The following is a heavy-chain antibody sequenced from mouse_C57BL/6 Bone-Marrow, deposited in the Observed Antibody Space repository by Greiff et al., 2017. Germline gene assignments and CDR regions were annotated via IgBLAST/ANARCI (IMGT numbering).Heavy chain of an antibody. D-gene: IGHD1-1*01. J-gene: IGHJ3*01. Sequence: VQLQQSGAELVRPGASVKLSCTASGFNIKDDYMHWVKQRPEQGLEWIGWIDPENGDTEYASKFQGKATITAYTSSNTAYLQLSSLTSEDTAVYYCTTYYYGSSGAWFAYWGQGTLVTVSA. CDR1: GFNIKDDY. V-gene: IGHV14-4*01. CDR3: TTYYYGSSGAWFAY. CDR2: IDPENGDT.